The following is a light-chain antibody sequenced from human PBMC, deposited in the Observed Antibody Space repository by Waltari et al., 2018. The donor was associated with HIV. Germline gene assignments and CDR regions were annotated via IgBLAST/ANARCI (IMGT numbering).Light chain of an antibody. CDR3: QQYGSSPYT. CDR1: QSVTSGV. J-gene: IGKJ2*01. V-gene: IGKV3-20*01. CDR2: GAS. Sequence: EIVLTQSPGTLSLSPGDRATLSCRASQSVTSGVLAWYQQKRGQAPTLLMYGASSRAKGIPDRFSGGGSGTDFTLTISRLEPEDFAVYHCQQYGSSPYTFGQGTRLEIK.